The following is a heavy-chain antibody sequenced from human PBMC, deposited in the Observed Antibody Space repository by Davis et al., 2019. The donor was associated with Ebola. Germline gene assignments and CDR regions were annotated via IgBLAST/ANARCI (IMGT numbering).Heavy chain of an antibody. Sequence: GESLKISCAASGFTFSSYEMNWVRQAPGKGLEWVSYISSSGSTIYYADSVKGRFTISRDNAKNSLYLQMNSLRAEDTAVYYCAREGDIVVVVAATGLLADYGMDVWGQGTTVTVSS. D-gene: IGHD2-15*01. V-gene: IGHV3-48*03. J-gene: IGHJ6*02. CDR3: AREGDIVVVVAATGLLADYGMDV. CDR2: ISSSGSTI. CDR1: GFTFSSYE.